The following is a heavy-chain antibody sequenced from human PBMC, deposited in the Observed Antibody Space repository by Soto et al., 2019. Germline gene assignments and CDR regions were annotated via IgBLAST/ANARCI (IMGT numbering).Heavy chain of an antibody. D-gene: IGHD3-16*02. CDR1: GFTFSSYA. CDR2: ISGSGGST. Sequence: EVQLLESGGGLVQPGGSLRLSCAASGFTFSSYAMSWVCQAPGKGLECVSAISGSGGSTYYADSVKGLFSISSDNSKNTLYLQMNSVRAEHTVVYYSAKDIVLSGVYGMDVWGQGTTVTVS. J-gene: IGHJ6*02. CDR3: AKDIVLSGVYGMDV. V-gene: IGHV3-23*01.